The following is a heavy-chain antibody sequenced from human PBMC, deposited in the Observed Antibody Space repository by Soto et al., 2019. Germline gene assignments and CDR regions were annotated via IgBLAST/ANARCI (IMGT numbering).Heavy chain of an antibody. V-gene: IGHV1-18*04. D-gene: IGHD6-6*01. CDR3: ARDQREYSSSGGPSGPSYNWFDP. CDR1: GYTFTSYG. CDR2: ISAYNGNT. J-gene: IGHJ5*02. Sequence: QVQLVQSGAEVKKPGASVKVSCKASGYTFTSYGISWVRQAPGQGLEWMGWISAYNGNTNYAQKLQGRVTMTTDTSTSTAYMEMRSLRSDETAVYYCARDQREYSSSGGPSGPSYNWFDPWGQGTLVTVAS.